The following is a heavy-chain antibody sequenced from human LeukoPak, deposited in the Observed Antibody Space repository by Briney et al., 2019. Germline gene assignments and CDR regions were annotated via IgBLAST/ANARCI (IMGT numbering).Heavy chain of an antibody. D-gene: IGHD5-18*01. CDR2: ISAYNGNT. V-gene: IGHV1-18*01. CDR3: ARESLGGYSYGSGY. Sequence: ASVKVSCKASGYTFTSYGISWVRQAPGQGLEWMGWISAYNGNTDYAQKLQGRVTMTTDTSTSTAYMELRSLRSDDTAVYYCARESLGGYSYGSGYWGQGTLVTVSS. CDR1: GYTFTSYG. J-gene: IGHJ4*02.